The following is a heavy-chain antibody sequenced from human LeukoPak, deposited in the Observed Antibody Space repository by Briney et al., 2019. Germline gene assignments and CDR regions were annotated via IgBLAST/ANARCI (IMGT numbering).Heavy chain of an antibody. CDR1: GFTFSTYW. Sequence: GGSLRLSCAASGFTFSTYWMSWVRQAPGKGLEWVANINQDGGEKYYVDSVKGRFSISRDNAKNSLYLQMNSLRAEDTAIYYCAKALSGYSYGGGVFDYWGQGTLVTVSS. CDR3: AKALSGYSYGGGVFDY. J-gene: IGHJ4*02. D-gene: IGHD5-18*01. CDR2: INQDGGEK. V-gene: IGHV3-7*01.